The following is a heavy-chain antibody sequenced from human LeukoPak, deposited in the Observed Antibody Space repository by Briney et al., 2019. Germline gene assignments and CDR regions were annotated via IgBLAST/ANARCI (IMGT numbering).Heavy chain of an antibody. CDR1: GFTFSSYA. CDR2: ISYDGSNK. Sequence: GGSLRLSCAASGFTFSSYAMHWVRQAPGKGLEWVAVISYDGSNKYYADSVKGRFTISRDNSKNTLYLQMNSLRAEDTAVYYCASLYDFWSGYLTDYWGQGTLVTVSS. J-gene: IGHJ4*02. CDR3: ASLYDFWSGYLTDY. V-gene: IGHV3-30-3*01. D-gene: IGHD3-3*01.